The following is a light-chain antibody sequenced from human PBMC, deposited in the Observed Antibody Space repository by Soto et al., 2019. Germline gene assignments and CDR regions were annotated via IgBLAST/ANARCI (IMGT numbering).Light chain of an antibody. CDR3: QQYGSSPRT. J-gene: IGKJ1*01. Sequence: DIVVTQSPGTLSLSPGERAILSSRASQSVSSSYLAWYQQKPGQAPRLLIYGASSRATAIPDRFSGSGSGTDFTLTISILEPEDFEVYYWQQYGSSPRTFGQGTKVEIK. CDR2: GAS. V-gene: IGKV3-20*01. CDR1: QSVSSSY.